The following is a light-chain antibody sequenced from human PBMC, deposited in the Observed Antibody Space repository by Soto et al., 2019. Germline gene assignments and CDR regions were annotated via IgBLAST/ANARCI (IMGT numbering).Light chain of an antibody. Sequence: EIVFAQSPGTLSLSPGERATLSCRASQRVISNIAWYQQKPGQAPRLRVYGASTRATGIPDRFSGSGSGTDFTLTISGLEPEYFAVYYCQQYATSPGTFGQGTKVDIK. CDR2: GAS. CDR1: QRVISN. J-gene: IGKJ1*01. CDR3: QQYATSPGT. V-gene: IGKV3-20*01.